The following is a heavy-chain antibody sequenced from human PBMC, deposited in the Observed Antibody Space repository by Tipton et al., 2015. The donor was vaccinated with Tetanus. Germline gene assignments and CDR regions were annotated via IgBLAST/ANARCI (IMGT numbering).Heavy chain of an antibody. V-gene: IGHV5-51*01. J-gene: IGHJ4*02. CDR3: ARAHCTDGVCNFDF. CDR1: GYIFNNYW. CDR2: IYPGDSDT. Sequence: QLVQSGGEVKKPGESLKISCKGSGYIFNNYWIGWVRQKPGKGLEWMGIIYPGDSDTGYSPSFQGQVTIPVDKSINTAYLQWSSLKASDTSMFYCARAHCTDGVCNFDFWGQGALVTVAS. D-gene: IGHD2-8*01.